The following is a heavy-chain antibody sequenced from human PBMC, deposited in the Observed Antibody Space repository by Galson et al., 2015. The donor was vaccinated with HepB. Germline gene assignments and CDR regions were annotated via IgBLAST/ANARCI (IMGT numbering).Heavy chain of an antibody. CDR3: ARVITVVTTADAFDI. Sequence: SLRLSCAASGFTFSSYSMNWVRQAPGKGLEWVSSISSSSSYIYYADSVKGRFTIPRDNAKNSLYLQMNSLRAEDTAVYYCARVITVVTTADAFDIWGQGTMVTVSS. CDR2: ISSSSSYI. D-gene: IGHD4-23*01. V-gene: IGHV3-21*01. J-gene: IGHJ3*02. CDR1: GFTFSSYS.